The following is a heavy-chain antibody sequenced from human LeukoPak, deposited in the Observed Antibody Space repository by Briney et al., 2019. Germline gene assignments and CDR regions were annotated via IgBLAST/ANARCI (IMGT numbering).Heavy chain of an antibody. V-gene: IGHV4-59*01. CDR3: ARARRQERYGVDY. CDR1: GGSISSYY. D-gene: IGHD1-1*01. Sequence: SETLSLTCTVSGGSISSYYWSWIRQPPGKGLEWIGYIYYSGSTNYNPSLKSRVTISVDTSKNQFSLKLSSVTAADTAVYYCARARRQERYGVDYWGQGTLVTVSS. CDR2: IYYSGST. J-gene: IGHJ4*02.